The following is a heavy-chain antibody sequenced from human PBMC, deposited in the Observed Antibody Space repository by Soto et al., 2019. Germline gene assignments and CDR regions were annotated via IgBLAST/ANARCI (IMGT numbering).Heavy chain of an antibody. J-gene: IGHJ5*02. V-gene: IGHV5-10-1*01. D-gene: IGHD3-16*01. Sequence: PGESLKISCKGSGYRFTSYWINWVRQMPGKGLEWMGRIDPSDSYTNYSPPFQGHVTISADKSINTAYLQWSSLKASDTAMYYCARHTLGSHWFDPWGQGTLVTVSS. CDR2: IDPSDSYT. CDR3: ARHTLGSHWFDP. CDR1: GYRFTSYW.